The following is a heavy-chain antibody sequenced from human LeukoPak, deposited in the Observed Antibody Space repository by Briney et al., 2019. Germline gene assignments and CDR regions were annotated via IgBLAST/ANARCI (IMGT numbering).Heavy chain of an antibody. Sequence: ASVKASCKASGYTFTDYYMHWVRQAPGQGLEWMGWINPNSGGTNFAQKFQGRVAMTRDTSISTAYLELGSLRSDDTAVYFCARARWQLVPYFDSWGQGTLVTVSS. V-gene: IGHV1-2*02. CDR2: INPNSGGT. CDR1: GYTFTDYY. D-gene: IGHD6-6*01. J-gene: IGHJ4*02. CDR3: ARARWQLVPYFDS.